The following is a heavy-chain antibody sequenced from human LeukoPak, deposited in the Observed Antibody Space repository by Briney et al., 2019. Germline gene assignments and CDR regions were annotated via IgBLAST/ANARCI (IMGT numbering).Heavy chain of an antibody. CDR3: ARDLGSSWFEPLDY. J-gene: IGHJ4*02. V-gene: IGHV4-4*02. D-gene: IGHD6-13*01. Sequence: PSETLSLTCAVSGGSISSSAWWSWVRQPPGKGLEWIGEVYHSGSTNYNSFLKSRVTISVDKSKNQFSLKLTSATAADTAVHYCARDLGSSWFEPLDYWGQGILVIVSS. CDR1: GGSISSSAW. CDR2: VYHSGST.